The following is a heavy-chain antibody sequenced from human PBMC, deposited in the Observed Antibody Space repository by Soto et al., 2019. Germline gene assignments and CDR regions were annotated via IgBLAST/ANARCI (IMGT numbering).Heavy chain of an antibody. CDR1: GFTFTSYT. CDR2: MSYDGTRT. Sequence: GWSLRLSCAASGFTFTSYTMHLVRQAPGKGLEWVAVMSYDGTRTDYVDAVKGRFTISRDTSKNTLYLQMNNLRPDDTAMYYCARDRAYGDPNWLEPWGQGTLVTVS. V-gene: IGHV3-30-3*01. J-gene: IGHJ5*02. D-gene: IGHD4-17*01. CDR3: ARDRAYGDPNWLEP.